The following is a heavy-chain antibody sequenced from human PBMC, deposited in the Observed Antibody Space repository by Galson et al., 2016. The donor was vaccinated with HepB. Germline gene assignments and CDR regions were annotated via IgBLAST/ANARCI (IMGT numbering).Heavy chain of an antibody. V-gene: IGHV1-18*04. Sequence: SVKVSCKASGYTLSTYGISWVRQAPGQGFEWMGWINPYNDNTNYARKFQGRVTMTTDRSTNTAFMEVRSLKSDDTAVYYCARAKYPLSRRYYYGMDVWGQGTTVTVSS. CDR3: ARAKYPLSRRYYYGMDV. CDR2: INPYNDNT. J-gene: IGHJ6*02. CDR1: GYTLSTYG. D-gene: IGHD3-9*01.